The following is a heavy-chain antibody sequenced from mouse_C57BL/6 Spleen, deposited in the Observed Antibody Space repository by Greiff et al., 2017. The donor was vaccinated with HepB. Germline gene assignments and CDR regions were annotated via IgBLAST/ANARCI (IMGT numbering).Heavy chain of an antibody. D-gene: IGHD1-1*01. J-gene: IGHJ4*01. CDR2: INPGSGGT. V-gene: IGHV1-54*01. Sequence: QVQLKESGAELVRPGTSVKVSCKASGYAFTNYLIEWVKQRPGQGLEWIGVINPGSGGTNYNEKFKGKATLTADKSSSTAYMQLSSLTSEDSAVYFCARCYYGSSYGYYYAMDYWGQGTSVTVSS. CDR3: ARCYYGSSYGYYYAMDY. CDR1: GYAFTNYL.